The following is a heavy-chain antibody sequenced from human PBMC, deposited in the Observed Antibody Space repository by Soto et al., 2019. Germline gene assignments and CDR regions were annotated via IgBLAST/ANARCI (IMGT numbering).Heavy chain of an antibody. V-gene: IGHV4-39*01. Sequence: PSETLSLTCTVSGGSVSSSSYYWGWIRQPPGKGLEWIGSIYYSGSTYYNPSLKSRVTISVDTSKNQFSLKLSSVTAADTAVYYCARHGSYWTMARGVIQDYWGQGTLVTVSS. CDR1: GGSVSSSSYY. CDR3: ARHGSYWTMARGVIQDY. J-gene: IGHJ4*02. D-gene: IGHD3-10*01. CDR2: IYYSGST.